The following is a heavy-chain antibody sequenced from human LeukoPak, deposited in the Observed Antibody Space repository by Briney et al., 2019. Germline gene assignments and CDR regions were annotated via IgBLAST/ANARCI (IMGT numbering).Heavy chain of an antibody. V-gene: IGHV1-46*01. J-gene: IGHJ4*02. CDR1: GYTFTNYY. CDR3: ARGLLRATYFDY. Sequence: VASVKVSCKASGYTFTNYYMHWVRQAPGQGLEWMGIINPSGGSTSYAQKFQGIVTMTRDTSTSTVYMELSSLRSEDTAVYYCARGLLRATYFDYWGQGTLVTVSS. CDR2: INPSGGST.